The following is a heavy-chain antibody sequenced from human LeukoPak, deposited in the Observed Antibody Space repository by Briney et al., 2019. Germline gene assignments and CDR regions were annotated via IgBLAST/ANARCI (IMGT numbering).Heavy chain of an antibody. Sequence: PSQTLSLTCTVSGGSISSGSNYWSWIRQPAGKGLEWIGRIYTSGSTNYNPSLKSRVTISVDTSKNQFSLKLSSVTAADTAVYYCAREPNYCSSTSCYLLNWFDPWGQGTLVTVSS. CDR1: GGSISSGSNY. CDR2: IYTSGST. D-gene: IGHD2-2*01. CDR3: AREPNYCSSTSCYLLNWFDP. J-gene: IGHJ5*02. V-gene: IGHV4-61*02.